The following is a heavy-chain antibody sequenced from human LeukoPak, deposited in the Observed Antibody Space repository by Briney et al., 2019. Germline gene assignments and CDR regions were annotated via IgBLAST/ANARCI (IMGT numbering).Heavy chain of an antibody. Sequence: ASVKVSCKASGYTFTNYGISWVRQAPGQGLEWMGWISAYNDNTNYAQKLQGRVTMTTDTSTSTAYMELRSLRSDDTAVYYCARSASRKNATPPVYWGQGTLVTVSS. CDR2: ISAYNDNT. CDR1: GYTFTNYG. V-gene: IGHV1-18*01. CDR3: ARSASRKNATPPVY. J-gene: IGHJ4*02.